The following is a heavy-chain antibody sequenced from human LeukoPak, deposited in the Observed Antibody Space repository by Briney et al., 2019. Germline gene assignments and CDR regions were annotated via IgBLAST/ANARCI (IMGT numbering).Heavy chain of an antibody. J-gene: IGHJ3*02. CDR2: ISSSSSYI. Sequence: GGSLRLSCAASGFTFSSYSMNWVRQAPGKGLEWVSSISSSSSYIYYADSVKGRFTISRDNAKNSLYLQMNSLRAEDTAVYYCAREDSSGYTEGAFDIWGQGTMVTVSS. CDR1: GFTFSSYS. D-gene: IGHD3-22*01. V-gene: IGHV3-21*01. CDR3: AREDSSGYTEGAFDI.